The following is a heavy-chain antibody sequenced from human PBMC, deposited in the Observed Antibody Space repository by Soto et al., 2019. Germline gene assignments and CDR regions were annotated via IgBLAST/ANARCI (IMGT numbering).Heavy chain of an antibody. D-gene: IGHD3-10*01. V-gene: IGHV1-18*01. J-gene: IGHJ5*02. CDR2: ISAYNGNT. CDR1: GYTFTSYG. Sequence: QVQLVQSGAEVKKPGASVKVSCKASGYTFTSYGISWVRQAPGQGLEWMGWISAYNGNTNYAQKPQGRVTMTTDTTTSTAYRELRSLRSDDTAVYYCARETKELLDYYGSGSGFDPWGQGTLVTVSS. CDR3: ARETKELLDYYGSGSGFDP.